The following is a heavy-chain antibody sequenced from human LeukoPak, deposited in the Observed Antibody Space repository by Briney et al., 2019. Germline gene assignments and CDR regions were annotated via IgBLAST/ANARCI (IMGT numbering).Heavy chain of an antibody. J-gene: IGHJ3*02. CDR1: GYTFTGYY. CDR3: ARTGDPAYDAFDI. D-gene: IGHD7-27*01. V-gene: IGHV1-2*02. Sequence: GASVKVSCKASGYTFTGYYMHWVRQAPGQGLEWMGWINPNSGGTNYAQKFQGGVTMTRDTSISTAYMELSGLRSDDTAVYYCARTGDPAYDAFDIWGQGTLVTVSS. CDR2: INPNSGGT.